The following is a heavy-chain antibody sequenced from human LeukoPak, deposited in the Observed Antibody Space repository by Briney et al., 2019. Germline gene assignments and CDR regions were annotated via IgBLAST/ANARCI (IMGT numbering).Heavy chain of an antibody. V-gene: IGHV3-73*01. CDR2: IRDKANSYAT. CDR3: TRWDCTTTGCYPFDY. CDR1: GFRFNSYA. J-gene: IGHJ4*02. D-gene: IGHD2-2*01. Sequence: GGSLRLSCAASGFRFNSYAMHWVRQASGKGLEWVGRIRDKANSYATAYIASVKGRFTISRDDSKNTAYLQMSSLKTEDTAVYYCTRWDCTTTGCYPFDYWGQGTLVTVSS.